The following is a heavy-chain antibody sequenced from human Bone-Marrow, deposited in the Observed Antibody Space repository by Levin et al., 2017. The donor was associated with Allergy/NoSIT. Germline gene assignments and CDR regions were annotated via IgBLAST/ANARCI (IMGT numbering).Heavy chain of an antibody. CDR1: GGTYTSHG. V-gene: IGHV1-69*06. Sequence: SVKVSCKVSGGTYTSHGITWVRQAPGQGLEWMGRIIPLFGTTKYAQKFQGRVTISADKSTSTVYMELSSLSSEDTALYYCPRQPPNYGDYVWFDPWGQGTRVTVSS. D-gene: IGHD4-17*01. CDR2: IIPLFGTT. J-gene: IGHJ5*02. CDR3: PRQPPNYGDYVWFDP.